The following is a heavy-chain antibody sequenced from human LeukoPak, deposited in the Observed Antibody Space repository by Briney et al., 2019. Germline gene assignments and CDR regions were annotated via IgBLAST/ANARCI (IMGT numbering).Heavy chain of an antibody. CDR1: GGTFSSYA. V-gene: IGHV1-69*13. CDR2: IIPIFGTA. CDR3: ARGPPDSYGYVWFDP. Sequence: ASVKVSCKASGGTFSSYAISWVRQAPGQGLEWMGGIIPIFGTANYAQKFQGRVTITADESTSTAYTELSSLRSEDTAVYYCARGPPDSYGYVWFDPWGQGTLVTVSS. D-gene: IGHD5-18*01. J-gene: IGHJ5*02.